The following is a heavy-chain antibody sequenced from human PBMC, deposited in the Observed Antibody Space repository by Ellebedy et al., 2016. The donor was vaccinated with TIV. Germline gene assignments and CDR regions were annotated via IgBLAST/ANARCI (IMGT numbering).Heavy chain of an antibody. V-gene: IGHV4-4*07. J-gene: IGHJ5*02. D-gene: IGHD3-10*01. CDR3: ARVVPFGEFKSWFDP. CDR1: GGSLSADY. CDR2: IYATGST. Sequence: MPSETLSLTCTVSGGSLSADYWPWIRQPAGKRLEWIGRIYATGSTNYNPSLKSLVTMSVDRSKNQLSLRLISVTAADTAVYYCARVVPFGEFKSWFDPWGQGTLVTVSS.